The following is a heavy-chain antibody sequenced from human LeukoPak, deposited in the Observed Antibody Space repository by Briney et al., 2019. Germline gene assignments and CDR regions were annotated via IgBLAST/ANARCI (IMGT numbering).Heavy chain of an antibody. CDR2: INHSGST. Sequence: GSLRLSCAASGFTFDVYGMSWVRQAPGKGLEWIGEINHSGSTNYNPSLKSRVTISVDTSKNQFSLKLSSVTAADTAVYYCARGGLVTIFGRLDAFDIWGQGTMVTVSS. CDR1: GFTFDVYG. CDR3: ARGGLVTIFGRLDAFDI. V-gene: IGHV4-34*01. J-gene: IGHJ3*02. D-gene: IGHD3-3*01.